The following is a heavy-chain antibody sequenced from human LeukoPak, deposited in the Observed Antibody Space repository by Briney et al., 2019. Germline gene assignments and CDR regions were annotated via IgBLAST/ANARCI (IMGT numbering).Heavy chain of an antibody. CDR1: GYTFTSYG. CDR3: ARKRYCSGGSCHNWFDP. D-gene: IGHD2-15*01. V-gene: IGHV1-46*01. Sequence: ASVKVSCKASGYTFTSYGISWVRQAPGQGLEWMGIINPSGGSTSYAQKFQGRVTMTRDTSTSTVYMELSSLRSEDTAVYYCARKRYCSGGSCHNWFDPWGQGTLVTVSS. J-gene: IGHJ5*02. CDR2: INPSGGST.